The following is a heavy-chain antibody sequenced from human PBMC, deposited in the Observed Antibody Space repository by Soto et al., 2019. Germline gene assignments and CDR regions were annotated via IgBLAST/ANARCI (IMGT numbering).Heavy chain of an antibody. J-gene: IGHJ4*02. Sequence: QVQLQESGPGLVKPSETLSLTCTVSSDSISSYYWSWIRQPPGKRLEWIGYISYSGSTDYNTSLKSRVTISGDTSKNQFSLKVSSVTAADTAVYYCARGTSWQLPFDYWGQGTLVTVSS. CDR1: SDSISSYY. V-gene: IGHV4-59*01. CDR3: ARGTSWQLPFDY. CDR2: ISYSGST. D-gene: IGHD6-13*01.